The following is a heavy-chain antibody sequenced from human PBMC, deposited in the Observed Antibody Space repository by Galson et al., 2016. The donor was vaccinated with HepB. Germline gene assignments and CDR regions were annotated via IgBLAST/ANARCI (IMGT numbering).Heavy chain of an antibody. CDR3: VRGEGYCSDNRCYLFDS. Sequence: QSGAEVKKPGESLKMSCKGFGYTFSDYWIGWVRQMPGKGLEWMAMIWPGDSSIRYSPSFQGRVTISADKSTRTAYLRWNGLEASDTAVYYCVRGEGYCSDNRCYLFDSWGQGSLVTVSS. V-gene: IGHV5-51*01. CDR2: IWPGDSSI. CDR1: GYTFSDYW. J-gene: IGHJ4*02. D-gene: IGHD2-15*01.